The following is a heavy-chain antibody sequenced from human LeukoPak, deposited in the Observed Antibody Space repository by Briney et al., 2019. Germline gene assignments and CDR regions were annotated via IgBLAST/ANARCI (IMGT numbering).Heavy chain of an antibody. J-gene: IGHJ6*02. D-gene: IGHD3-22*01. CDR3: AKAIDSSGYYSDYYYYYGMDV. Sequence: PGGSLRLSCAASGFTFSSYWMHWVRQAPGKGLVWVSRINSDGSSTSYADSVKGRFTISRDNAKNTLYLQMNSLRAEDTAVYYCAKAIDSSGYYSDYYYYYGMDVWGQGTTVTVSS. CDR2: INSDGSST. CDR1: GFTFSSYW. V-gene: IGHV3-74*01.